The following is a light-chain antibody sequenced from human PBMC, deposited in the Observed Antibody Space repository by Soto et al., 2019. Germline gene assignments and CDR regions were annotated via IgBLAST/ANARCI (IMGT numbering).Light chain of an antibody. CDR2: DAS. V-gene: IGKV1-5*01. CDR1: ESISNW. Sequence: DIQMTQSPSILSASVGDRVAITCRANESISNWLAWYQQKPGKAPQVLIYDASRLESGVPVRFNGSGSGTEFTLTISSLQPDDLATYYCQQYKSYSYTFGQGTNLEI. CDR3: QQYKSYSYT. J-gene: IGKJ2*01.